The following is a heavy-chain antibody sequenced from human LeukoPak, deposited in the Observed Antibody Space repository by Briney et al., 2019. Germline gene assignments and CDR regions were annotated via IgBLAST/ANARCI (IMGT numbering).Heavy chain of an antibody. CDR1: GGSISSGSYY. CDR3: ARESWFGDPYAFDI. J-gene: IGHJ3*02. CDR2: IYTSGST. D-gene: IGHD3-10*01. V-gene: IGHV4-61*02. Sequence: SETLSLTCTVSGGSISSGSYYWSWIRQPAGKGLEWIGRIYTSGSTNYNPSLKSRVTISVDTSKNQFSLKLSSVTAAHTAVYYCARESWFGDPYAFDIWGQGTMVTVSS.